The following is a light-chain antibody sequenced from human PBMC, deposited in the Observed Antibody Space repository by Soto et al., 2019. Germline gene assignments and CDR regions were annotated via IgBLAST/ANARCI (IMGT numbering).Light chain of an antibody. Sequence: EIVLTQSPATLSLSPGERATLSCRASQSVSSYLAWYQQKPGQAPRLLIYDAFTRVTGVPARFSGSGFGTEFTLTITGLQSEDFAIYYCHQYRDWWTFGQGTKVEIK. J-gene: IGKJ1*01. CDR1: QSVSSY. V-gene: IGKV3-15*01. CDR3: HQYRDWWT. CDR2: DAF.